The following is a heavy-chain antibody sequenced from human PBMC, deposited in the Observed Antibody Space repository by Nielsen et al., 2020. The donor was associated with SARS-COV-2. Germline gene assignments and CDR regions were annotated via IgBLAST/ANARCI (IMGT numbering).Heavy chain of an antibody. CDR2: IYYSGST. CDR3: ARERVGGITIFGVVTRYGMDV. Sequence: SETLSLTCTVSGGSISSGDYYWSWIRQPPGKGLEWIGYIYYSGSTYYKPSLKSRVTISVDTSKNQFSLKLSSVTAADTALYYCARERVGGITIFGVVTRYGMDVWGQGTTVTVSS. D-gene: IGHD3-3*01. V-gene: IGHV4-30-4*01. J-gene: IGHJ6*02. CDR1: GGSISSGDYY.